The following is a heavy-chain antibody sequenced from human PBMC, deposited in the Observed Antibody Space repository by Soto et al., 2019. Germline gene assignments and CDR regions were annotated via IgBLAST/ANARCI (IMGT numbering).Heavy chain of an antibody. CDR2: IYTGGST. V-gene: IGHV3-53*01. D-gene: IGHD6-13*01. J-gene: IGHJ4*02. CDR1: VFTGSTNY. CDR3: AKCMGSSWIGVIDN. Sequence: PRWSLRLSCSASVFTGSTNYMSWFRQSPGKGLEWVSVIYTGGSTYYADSVKGRFTISRDNSKNRLFLQMNSLRAEDTAIYYCAKCMGSSWIGVIDNWGQGTLVTVSS.